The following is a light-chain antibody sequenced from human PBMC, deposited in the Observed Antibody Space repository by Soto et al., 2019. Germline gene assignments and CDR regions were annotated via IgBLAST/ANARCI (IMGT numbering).Light chain of an antibody. CDR1: SGHNSYS. Sequence: QLVLTQPPSASASLGASVKLTCTLSSGHNSYSIAWHQQQPEKGPRYLMKLNSDGSHSKGDGIPDRFSGSSSGAERYLTISSLQAEEEDDYYCQTSSTDIRVFGGGTKLTVL. CDR3: QTSSTDIRV. V-gene: IGLV4-69*01. J-gene: IGLJ3*02. CDR2: LNSDGSH.